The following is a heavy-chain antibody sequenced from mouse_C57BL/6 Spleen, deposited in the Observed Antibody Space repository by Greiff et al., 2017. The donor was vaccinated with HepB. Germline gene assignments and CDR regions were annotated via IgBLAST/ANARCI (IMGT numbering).Heavy chain of an antibody. D-gene: IGHD1-1*01. CDR2: INPSTGGT. J-gene: IGHJ4*01. V-gene: IGHV1-42*01. Sequence: EVQVVESGPELVKPGASVKISCKASGYSFTGYYMNWVKQSPEKSLEWIGEINPSTGGTTYNQKFKAKATLTVDKSSSTAYMQLKSLTSEDSAVYYCARSSLLLRGMDYWGQGTSVTVSS. CDR3: ARSSLLLRGMDY. CDR1: GYSFTGYY.